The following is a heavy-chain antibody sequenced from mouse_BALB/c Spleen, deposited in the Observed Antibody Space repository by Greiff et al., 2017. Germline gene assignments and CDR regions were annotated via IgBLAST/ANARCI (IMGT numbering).Heavy chain of an antibody. CDR1: GYSITSDYA. CDR3: ARLGLRPEKTFDY. Sequence: EVMLVESGPGLVKPSQSLSLTCTVTGYSITSDYAWNWIRQFPGNKLEWMGYISYSGSTSYNPSLKSRISITRDTSKNQFFLQLNSVTTEDTATYYCARLGLRPEKTFDYWGQGTTLTVSS. D-gene: IGHD2-2*01. J-gene: IGHJ2*01. CDR2: ISYSGST. V-gene: IGHV3-2*02.